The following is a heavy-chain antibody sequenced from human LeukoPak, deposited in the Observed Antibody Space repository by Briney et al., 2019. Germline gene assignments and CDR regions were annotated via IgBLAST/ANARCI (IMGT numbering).Heavy chain of an antibody. CDR3: ARARHYYYYYMDV. J-gene: IGHJ6*03. CDR1: GGSIGTYY. CDR2: IHYSGST. V-gene: IGHV4-59*01. Sequence: SETLSLTCTVSGGSIGTYYWSWIRQPPGEGLEWIGYIHYSGSTDCNPSLKSRVSMSVDTSKKQFSLKLSSVTAADTAVYYCARARHYYYYYMDVWGKGTTVTVSS.